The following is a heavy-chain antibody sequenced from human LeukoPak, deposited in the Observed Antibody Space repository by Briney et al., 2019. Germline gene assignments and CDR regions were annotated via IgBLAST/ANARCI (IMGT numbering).Heavy chain of an antibody. V-gene: IGHV1-69*13. CDR2: IIAVFGSP. CDR3: AREIVGFGESPFDY. J-gene: IGHJ4*02. Sequence: ASVKVSCKASGGTFSRSAISWVRQAPGQGLEWMGGIIAVFGSPNYAQKFQGRVTITADESTSTAYVELSSLRSEDTAVYYCAREIVGFGESPFDYWGQGTLVTVSS. CDR1: GGTFSRSA. D-gene: IGHD3-10*01.